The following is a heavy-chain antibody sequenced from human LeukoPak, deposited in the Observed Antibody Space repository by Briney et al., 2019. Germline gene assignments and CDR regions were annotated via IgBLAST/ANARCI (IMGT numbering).Heavy chain of an antibody. Sequence: GGSLRLSCAASGFTFSSYAMSWVRQAPGKGLEWVSAISGSGGSTYYADSVKGRFTISRDNSKNTLYLQMNSLRAEDTAVYYCAKHYDFWSGYPTSTYFDYWSQGTLVTVSS. D-gene: IGHD3-3*01. CDR3: AKHYDFWSGYPTSTYFDY. CDR1: GFTFSSYA. CDR2: ISGSGGST. V-gene: IGHV3-23*01. J-gene: IGHJ4*02.